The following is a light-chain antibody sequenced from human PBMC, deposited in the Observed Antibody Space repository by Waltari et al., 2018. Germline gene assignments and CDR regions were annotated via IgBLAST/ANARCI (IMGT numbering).Light chain of an antibody. J-gene: IGKJ1*01. CDR1: QAFRDS. CDR2: GAS. Sequence: DIQMTQSPSSLSASVGDRVTITCRASQAFRDSLAWYQQKPGKAPKLLLYGASRLDSGVPFRFSGSGSGTDFTLTITSLQPEDFATYYCQHYYNIPRTFGQGTKVEVK. V-gene: IGKV1-NL1*01. CDR3: QHYYNIPRT.